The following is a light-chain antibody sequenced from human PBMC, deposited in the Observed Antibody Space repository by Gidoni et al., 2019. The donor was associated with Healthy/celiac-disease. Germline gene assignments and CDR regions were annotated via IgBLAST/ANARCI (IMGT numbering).Light chain of an antibody. CDR1: DLWDKY. Sequence: SYELTQPPSVSVSPGQTASITCSGDDLWDKYSCWYQQKPGQSPVLVSYQDSKRPPGIPERFSGSNSGNTATLTVSGTQAMDEADYYCQAWDSSTVVFGGGTKLTVL. CDR2: QDS. V-gene: IGLV3-1*01. CDR3: QAWDSSTVV. J-gene: IGLJ2*01.